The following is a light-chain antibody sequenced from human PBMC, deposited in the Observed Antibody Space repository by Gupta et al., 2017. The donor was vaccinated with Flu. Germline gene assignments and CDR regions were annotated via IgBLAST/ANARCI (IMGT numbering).Light chain of an antibody. V-gene: IGLV1-51*01. CDR3: GTWDHSLNNGRV. J-gene: IGLJ3*02. CDR2: DNN. CDR1: GSNIGPNF. Sequence: VLTHPPSVSAAPGQKVTISCSGSGSNIGPNFVSWYQQLPGTAPKLLIYDNNKRPSGIPDRFSGSKSGTSATLGITGLQTGDEADYYCGTWDHSLNNGRVFGGGTKLTVL.